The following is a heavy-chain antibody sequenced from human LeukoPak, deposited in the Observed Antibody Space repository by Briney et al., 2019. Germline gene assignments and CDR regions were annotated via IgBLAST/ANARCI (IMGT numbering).Heavy chain of an antibody. J-gene: IGHJ5*02. CDR1: GGSISSFH. Sequence: PSETLSLTCTVSGGSISSFHWSWIRQPPGKGLERIGYIYTSGRTNYNPSLKSRVTISVDTSKNQFSLKLRSVTAADTAVYYCVSPRGNNWFDPWGQGTLVTVSS. D-gene: IGHD6-13*01. CDR2: IYTSGRT. CDR3: VSPRGNNWFDP. V-gene: IGHV4-4*09.